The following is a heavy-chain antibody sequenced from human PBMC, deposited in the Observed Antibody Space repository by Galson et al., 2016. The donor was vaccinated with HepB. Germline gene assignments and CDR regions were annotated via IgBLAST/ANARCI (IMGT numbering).Heavy chain of an antibody. CDR3: VRDYSGCYLFDP. D-gene: IGHD6-25*01. CDR1: GFTFSYYA. Sequence: SLRLSCAASGFTFSYYAMYWVRQAPGKGLEWVAVIWYDGSSKYYADSVKGRFTISRDNSKNTLYLQMNSLRVEDTAVYYCVRDYSGCYLFDPWGQGTLVTVSS. CDR2: IWYDGSSK. J-gene: IGHJ5*02. V-gene: IGHV3-33*07.